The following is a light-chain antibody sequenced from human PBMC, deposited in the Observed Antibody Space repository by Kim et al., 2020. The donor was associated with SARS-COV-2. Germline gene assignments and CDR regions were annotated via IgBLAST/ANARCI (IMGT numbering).Light chain of an antibody. CDR3: QSYDITLDGSV. CDR2: NNN. CDR1: SSNIGANYY. Sequence: RVTYSCPGSSSNIGANYYVHWYQQLPGSAPKLLIYNNNYRPSRVPDRLSGSKSGTSASLAISGLQAEDEADYYCQSYDITLDGSVFGGGTQLTVL. V-gene: IGLV1-40*01. J-gene: IGLJ3*02.